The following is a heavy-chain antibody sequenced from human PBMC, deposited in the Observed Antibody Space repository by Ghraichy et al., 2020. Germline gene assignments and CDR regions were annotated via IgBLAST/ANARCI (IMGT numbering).Heavy chain of an antibody. J-gene: IGHJ4*02. CDR3: ARGAHM. CDR1: GFTFSSYW. V-gene: IGHV3-7*03. D-gene: IGHD2-21*01. CDR2: IKPDGSEK. Sequence: GGSLRLSCVASGFTFSSYWMSWVRQAPGKGLEGVATIKPDGSEKFYVDSMKGRFTISRDNAKNSLYLQMTGLGAEDTAVYYCARGAHMRGQGTLVTVSS.